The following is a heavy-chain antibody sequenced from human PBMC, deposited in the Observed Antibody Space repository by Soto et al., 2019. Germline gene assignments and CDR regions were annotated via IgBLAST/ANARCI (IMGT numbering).Heavy chain of an antibody. CDR1: GGSMNSGGYC. J-gene: IGHJ4*02. CDR2: ISYGGTT. Sequence: QVQLQESGPGLVKPSQTLSLTCTVSGGSMNSGGYCWNWIRQHPGEGLEWIGCISYGGTTSYNPSLKSRLTISVATSKNQFSLMLNSVTDADTAVYYCSRGILVWGQGTLITVSS. D-gene: IGHD2-15*01. V-gene: IGHV4-31*03. CDR3: SRGILV.